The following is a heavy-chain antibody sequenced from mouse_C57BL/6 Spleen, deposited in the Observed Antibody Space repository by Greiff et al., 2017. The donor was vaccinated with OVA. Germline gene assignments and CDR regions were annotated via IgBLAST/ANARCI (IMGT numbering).Heavy chain of an antibody. CDR1: GFTFSSYA. CDR2: ISSGGDYI. J-gene: IGHJ4*01. Sequence: EVKLVESGEGLVKPGGSLKLSCAASGFTFSSYAMSWVRQTPEKRLEWVAYISSGGDYIYYADTVKGRFTISRDNARNTLYLQMSSLKSEDTAMYYCTRDAYGGDYYAMDYWGQGTSVTVSS. CDR3: TRDAYGGDYYAMDY. V-gene: IGHV5-9-1*02. D-gene: IGHD1-1*01.